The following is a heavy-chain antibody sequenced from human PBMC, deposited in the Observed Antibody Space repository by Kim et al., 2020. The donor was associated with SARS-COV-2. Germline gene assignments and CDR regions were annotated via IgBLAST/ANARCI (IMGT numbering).Heavy chain of an antibody. CDR3: ARDGRSSTGSPATFDY. J-gene: IGHJ4*02. CDR2: TYYRSKWYN. Sequence: SQTLSLTCAISGDSVSSNRAAWNWIRQSPSRGLEWLGRTYYRSKWYNDYAVSVKSRIIINPDTSKNQFSLQLNSVTPEDTGVYYCARDGRSSTGSPATFDYWGQGTLVTVSS. CDR1: GDSVSSNRAA. D-gene: IGHD2-2*01. V-gene: IGHV6-1*01.